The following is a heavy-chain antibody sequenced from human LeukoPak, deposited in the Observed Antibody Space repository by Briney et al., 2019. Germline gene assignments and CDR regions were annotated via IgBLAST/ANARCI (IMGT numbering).Heavy chain of an antibody. CDR1: GYTFTGYY. V-gene: IGHV1-2*06. D-gene: IGHD1-26*01. CDR3: TRESGSYHGNDY. J-gene: IGHJ4*02. CDR2: INPNNGVT. Sequence: ASVTVSCKASGYTFTGYYMHWVRQAPGQGLEWMGRINPNNGVTNYAQKLQGRVTITGDTSISTAYMELSSLRSDDTAVYYCTRESGSYHGNDYWGQGTLVTVSS.